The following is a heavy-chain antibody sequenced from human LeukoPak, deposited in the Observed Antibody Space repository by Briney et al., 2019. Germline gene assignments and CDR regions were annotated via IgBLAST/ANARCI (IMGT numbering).Heavy chain of an antibody. CDR3: AKWGDYDILTGYYVSDF. V-gene: IGHV3-23*01. J-gene: IGHJ4*02. Sequence: PRASLRLSRAASVLIFKNYAMSWVRQAPGKGLEWVSAITGSGDTTYYAESVKGRFTISRDNSKNTLYVEMNTLRAEDTAVYYCAKWGDYDILTGYYVSDFWGQGTLVTVSS. D-gene: IGHD3-9*01. CDR1: VLIFKNYA. CDR2: ITGSGDTT.